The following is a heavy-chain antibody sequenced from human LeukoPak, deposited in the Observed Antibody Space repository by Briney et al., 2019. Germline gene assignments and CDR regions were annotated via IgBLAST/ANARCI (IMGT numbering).Heavy chain of an antibody. V-gene: IGHV3-13*01. Sequence: PGGSLRLSCAASGFTFSSYDMHWVRQATGKGLEWVLAIGTAGDTYYPGSVKGRFTISRENAKNSLYLQMNSLRAGDTAVYYCARGWGDSRDGYNLVSAFDIWGQGTMVTVSS. CDR1: GFTFSSYD. D-gene: IGHD5-24*01. CDR3: ARGWGDSRDGYNLVSAFDI. CDR2: IGTAGDT. J-gene: IGHJ3*02.